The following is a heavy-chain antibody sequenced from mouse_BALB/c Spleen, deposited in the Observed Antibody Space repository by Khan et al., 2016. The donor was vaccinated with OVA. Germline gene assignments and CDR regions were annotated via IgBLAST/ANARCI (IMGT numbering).Heavy chain of an antibody. V-gene: IGHV1-7*01. Sequence: QVQLKESGAELAKPGASVKMSCKASGYTFTTHWMHWVKQRPGQGLEWIGYINPTSDYTDYNEKFKDKATLSADKSSSTAYMQLSSLTSEDSAVYYCARDRIDYWGQGTTLTVSS. CDR1: GYTFTTHW. CDR3: ARDRIDY. J-gene: IGHJ2*01. CDR2: INPTSDYT.